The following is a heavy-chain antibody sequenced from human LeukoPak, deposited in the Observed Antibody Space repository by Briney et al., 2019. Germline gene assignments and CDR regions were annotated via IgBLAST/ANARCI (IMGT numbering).Heavy chain of an antibody. Sequence: ASVKVSCKASGYTFTGYYMHWVRQAPGQGLEWMGWINPNSGGTNYAQKFQGRVTMTRDTSISTAYMELSRLRSDDTAVYYCARVSGYRSSTSCYTKYTFDYWGQGTLVTVSS. CDR2: INPNSGGT. J-gene: IGHJ4*02. D-gene: IGHD2-2*02. CDR3: ARVSGYRSSTSCYTKYTFDY. V-gene: IGHV1-2*02. CDR1: GYTFTGYY.